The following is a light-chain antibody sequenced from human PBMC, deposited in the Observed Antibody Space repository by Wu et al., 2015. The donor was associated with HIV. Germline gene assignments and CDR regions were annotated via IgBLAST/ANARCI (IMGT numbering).Light chain of an antibody. J-gene: IGKJ1*01. Sequence: EIVLTQSPDTLSLSPGERATLSCRASQSVASNYLAWYQHKSGQAPRILIYDAFSRAIGIPDRFSGSGSGTYFTLTISRLEPEDFAMYYCQQYGNSPGTFGPRDQGGNQT. CDR2: DAF. V-gene: IGKV3-20*01. CDR1: QSVASNY. CDR3: QQYGNSPGT.